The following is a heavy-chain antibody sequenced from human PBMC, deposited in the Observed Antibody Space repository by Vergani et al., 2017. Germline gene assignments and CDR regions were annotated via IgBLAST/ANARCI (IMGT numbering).Heavy chain of an antibody. V-gene: IGHV5-51*01. CDR3: ASGGHGSENGGALQL. Sequence: EKQLVQSGSETKKPGESLKISCPAFGYIFSNFWIGWVGQRPGRGLEWMGIIYPGDSEVKSNPTFRGQVIFSVDTSVNTAYLQWRSLQASDTATYFCASGGHGSENGGALQLWGQGTNITVSS. CDR2: IYPGDSEV. CDR1: GYIFSNFW. J-gene: IGHJ3*01. D-gene: IGHD3-10*01.